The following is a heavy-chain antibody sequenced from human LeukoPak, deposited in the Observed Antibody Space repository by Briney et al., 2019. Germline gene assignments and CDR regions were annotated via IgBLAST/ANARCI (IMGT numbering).Heavy chain of an antibody. Sequence: PSQTLSLTCTVSGGSISSGNYYWRWIRQPPGKGLEWIGYIYYSGSTYYNPSLKSRVTISVDTSKNQFSLKLSSVTAADPAVYYCARSVTMAYFAYYMDVWGKGTTVTVSS. D-gene: IGHD4-11*01. V-gene: IGHV4-30-4*08. CDR1: GGSISSGNYY. CDR3: ARSVTMAYFAYYMDV. CDR2: IYYSGST. J-gene: IGHJ6*03.